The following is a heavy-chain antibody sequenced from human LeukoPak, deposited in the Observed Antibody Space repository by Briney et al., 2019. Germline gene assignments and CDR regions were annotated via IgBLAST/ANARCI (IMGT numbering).Heavy chain of an antibody. Sequence: ASVKVSCKASEYTFIAYYMHWVRQAPGQGLEWVGWFNPTTGGTKYAQKFQGRVTLTSDTSISTGYMELSRLRSDDTAVYYCANLMDVWGQGTTVTVSS. CDR1: EYTFIAYY. V-gene: IGHV1-2*02. J-gene: IGHJ6*02. CDR2: FNPTTGGT. CDR3: ANLMDV.